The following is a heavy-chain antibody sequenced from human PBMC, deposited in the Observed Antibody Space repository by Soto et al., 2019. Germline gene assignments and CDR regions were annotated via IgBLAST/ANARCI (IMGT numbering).Heavy chain of an antibody. CDR2: ISWGSANI. D-gene: IGHD5-18*01. Sequence: LSLTCTVSGASISSYYWSWIRQPPGKGLEWVSGISWGSANIAYADSVKGRFTISRDNVKNSLYLQMNSLRIEDTALYYCAKGARGDNLYYFDYWGQGTLVTISS. J-gene: IGHJ4*02. CDR3: AKGARGDNLYYFDY. V-gene: IGHV3-9*01. CDR1: GASISSYY.